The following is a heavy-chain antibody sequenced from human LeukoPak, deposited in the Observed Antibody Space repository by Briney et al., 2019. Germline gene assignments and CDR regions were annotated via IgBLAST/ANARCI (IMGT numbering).Heavy chain of an antibody. CDR1: GGSFSGYY. CDR3: ARRYSGTYYMDV. CDR2: INHSGST. V-gene: IGHV4-34*01. Sequence: ASETLSLTCAVYGGSFSGYYWSWIRQPPGKGLEWIGEINHSGSTNYNPSLKSRVTISVDTSKNQFSPKLSSVPAADTAVYYCARRYSGTYYMDVWGKGTTVTVSS. D-gene: IGHD1-26*01. J-gene: IGHJ6*03.